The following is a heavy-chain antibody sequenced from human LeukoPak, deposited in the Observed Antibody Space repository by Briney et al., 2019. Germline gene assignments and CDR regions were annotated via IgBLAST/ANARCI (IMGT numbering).Heavy chain of an antibody. CDR1: GGSIYSRSYY. V-gene: IGHV4-39*07. D-gene: IGHD6-13*01. CDR2: LYYKGET. J-gene: IGHJ4*02. Sequence: PSETLSLTCTVSGGSIYSRSYYWGWVRQPPGRGLEWIGSLYYKGETYLNPSLKSRVTISHTSKNQFSLKLKSVTAADTAVYYCAKELMKEGVAAGYFDYWGQGTLVTVSS. CDR3: AKELMKEGVAAGYFDY.